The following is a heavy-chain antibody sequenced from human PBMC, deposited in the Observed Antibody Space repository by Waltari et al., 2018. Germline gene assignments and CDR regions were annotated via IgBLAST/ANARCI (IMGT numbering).Heavy chain of an antibody. Sequence: EVQLVESGGGLVKPGGSLRLSCAASGFTFSSYSMNWVRKAPGKGLEWVSSISSSSSYIYYADSVKGRFTISRDNAKNSLYLQMNSLRAEDTAVYYCARDSQESVLRFLEWSPVDYYGMDVWGQGTTVTVSS. CDR2: ISSSSSYI. CDR1: GFTFSSYS. V-gene: IGHV3-21*01. J-gene: IGHJ6*02. D-gene: IGHD3-3*01. CDR3: ARDSQESVLRFLEWSPVDYYGMDV.